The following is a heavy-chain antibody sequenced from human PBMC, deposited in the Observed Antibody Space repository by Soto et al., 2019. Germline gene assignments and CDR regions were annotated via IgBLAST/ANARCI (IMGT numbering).Heavy chain of an antibody. D-gene: IGHD6-19*01. V-gene: IGHV3-33*01. J-gene: IGHJ4*02. CDR1: GFTFSSYG. CDR2: IWYDGSNK. CDR3: AREVSSSGWHTFDY. Sequence: QVQLVESGGGVVQPGRSLRLSCAASGFTFSSYGMHWVRQAPGKGLEWVAVIWYDGSNKYYADSVKGRFTISRDNSKNTLDLQMNSLRAEDTAVYYCAREVSSSGWHTFDYWGQGTLVTVSS.